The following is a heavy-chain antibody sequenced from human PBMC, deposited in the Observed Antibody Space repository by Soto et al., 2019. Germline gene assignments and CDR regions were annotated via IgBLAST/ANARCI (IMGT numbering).Heavy chain of an antibody. CDR3: ATLWGQD. Sequence: QLQLQESGPGLVKPSENLSLTCTVSGGSISSSSYYWGWIRQPPGKGLEWIGRIYYSGSTYYNPTLTSRVTISVDTSKNQFSLKLSSVTAADTAVYYCATLWGQDWGQGTLVTVSS. J-gene: IGHJ4*02. D-gene: IGHD3-10*01. CDR1: GGSISSSSYY. CDR2: IYYSGST. V-gene: IGHV4-39*01.